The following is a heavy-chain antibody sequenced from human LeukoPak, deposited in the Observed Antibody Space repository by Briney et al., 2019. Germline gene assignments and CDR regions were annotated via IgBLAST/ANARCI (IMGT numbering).Heavy chain of an antibody. V-gene: IGHV4-59*01. D-gene: IGHD6-19*01. CDR1: GGSISSYY. J-gene: IGHJ4*02. CDR2: TYYSGGT. Sequence: SETLSLTCTVSGGSISSYYWSWIRQPPGKGLEWIGYTYYSGGTNYNPSLKSRVTISVDTSKNQFSLKLSSVTAADTAVYYCAAGYSSGWYDPIDYWGQGTLVTVSS. CDR3: AAGYSSGWYDPIDY.